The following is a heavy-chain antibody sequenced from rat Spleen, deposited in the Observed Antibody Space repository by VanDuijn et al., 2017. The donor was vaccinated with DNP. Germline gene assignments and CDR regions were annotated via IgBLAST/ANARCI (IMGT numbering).Heavy chain of an antibody. Sequence: EVKLVESGGGLVQPGRSLTLSCAASGFNFISHWIAWVRQAPGKGLEWIGELNKDSSIINYTPSLKDTVTISSYNPKCTLYLQMDRLRSEEKATFYCTTDFERDYWGQGVMVTVSS. CDR1: GFNFISHW. CDR2: LNKDSSII. J-gene: IGHJ2*01. V-gene: IGHV4-2*01. CDR3: TTDFERDY.